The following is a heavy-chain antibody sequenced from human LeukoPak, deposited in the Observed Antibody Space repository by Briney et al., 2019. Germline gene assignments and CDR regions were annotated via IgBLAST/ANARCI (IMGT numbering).Heavy chain of an antibody. D-gene: IGHD6-13*01. CDR2: IKQDGSEK. V-gene: IGHV3-7*01. Sequence: GGSLRLSCAASGFTFSSYWTSWVRQAPGKGLEWVANIKQDGSEKYYVDSVKGRFTISRDNAKNSLYLQMNSLRAEDTAVYYCARGSSSSPRGSFDYWGQGTLVTVSS. CDR1: GFTFSSYW. J-gene: IGHJ4*02. CDR3: ARGSSSSPRGSFDY.